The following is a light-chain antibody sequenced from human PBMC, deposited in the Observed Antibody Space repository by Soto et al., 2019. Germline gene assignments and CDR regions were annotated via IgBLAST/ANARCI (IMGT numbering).Light chain of an antibody. J-gene: IGLJ3*02. CDR1: SSNIGRNN. CDR3: SSYAGSIRV. V-gene: IGLV1-44*01. CDR2: TNN. Sequence: QSVLTQPPSASGTPGQRVTISCSGSSSNIGRNNVDWHQQLPGTAPKLLIYTNNQRPSGVPDRFSGSKSGTSASLAISGLQAEDEADYYCSSYAGSIRVFGGGTKLTVL.